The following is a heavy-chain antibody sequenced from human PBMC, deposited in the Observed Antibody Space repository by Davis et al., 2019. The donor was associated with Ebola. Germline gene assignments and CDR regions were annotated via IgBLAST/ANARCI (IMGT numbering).Heavy chain of an antibody. CDR3: AWRGRGYSGYDYRYYYGMDV. D-gene: IGHD5-12*01. Sequence: SETLSLTCTVSGGSISSYYWSWIRQPPGQGLEWIGEINHRGSTNYNPSLKSRVTISVDTSKNQFSLKLSSVTAADTAVYYCAWRGRGYSGYDYRYYYGMDVWGQGTTVTVSS. CDR1: GGSISSYY. J-gene: IGHJ6*02. CDR2: INHRGST. V-gene: IGHV4-34*09.